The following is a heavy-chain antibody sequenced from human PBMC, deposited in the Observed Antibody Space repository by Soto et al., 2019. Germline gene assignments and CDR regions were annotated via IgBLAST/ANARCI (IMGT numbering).Heavy chain of an antibody. D-gene: IGHD2-15*01. V-gene: IGHV1-69*01. CDR3: GSPTRIRDRCSFVY. J-gene: IGHJ4*02. Sequence: QVQLVQSGAEVKKPGSSVKVSCKASGGTFSSYAIRWVRQAPGQGLEWMGGIIPIFGTANYAQKFQGRVKITVDESTSTAYLERSSLRSEATAVYYCGSPTRIRDRCSFVYWGQETLVSVSS. CDR2: IIPIFGTA. CDR1: GGTFSSYA.